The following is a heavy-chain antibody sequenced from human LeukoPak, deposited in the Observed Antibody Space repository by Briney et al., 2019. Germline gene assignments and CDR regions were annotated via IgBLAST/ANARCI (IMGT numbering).Heavy chain of an antibody. CDR3: ARDLDDYNGLPPFFQH. CDR1: GITFSNYA. J-gene: IGHJ1*01. D-gene: IGHD5-24*01. Sequence: GGSLRLSCAASGITFSNYAMSWVRRAPGKGLEWVSAISGGGSTTYSADSVKGRFTISRDNSKNTLYLQMNSLRAEDTAVYYCARDLDDYNGLPPFFQHWGQGSLVIVSS. V-gene: IGHV3-23*01. CDR2: ISGGGSTT.